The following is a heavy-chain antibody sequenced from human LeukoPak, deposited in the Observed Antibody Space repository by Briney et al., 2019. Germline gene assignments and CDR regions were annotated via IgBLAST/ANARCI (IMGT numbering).Heavy chain of an antibody. CDR2: INSDGSST. D-gene: IGHD6-25*01. V-gene: IGHV3-74*01. CDR1: GFTFSSHW. J-gene: IGHJ4*02. CDR3: ARDLRAAAATGTNFDY. Sequence: GGSLRLSCAASGFTFSSHWMHWVRQVPGKGLVWVSRINSDGSSTTYADSVKGRFTISRDNAKNTQYLQMNSLRAEDTAVYYCARDLRAAAATGTNFDYWGQGTLVTVSS.